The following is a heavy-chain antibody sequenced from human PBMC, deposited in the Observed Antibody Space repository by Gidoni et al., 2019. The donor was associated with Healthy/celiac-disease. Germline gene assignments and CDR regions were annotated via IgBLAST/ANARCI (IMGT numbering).Heavy chain of an antibody. CDR2: ISAYNGNT. J-gene: IGHJ4*02. CDR3: ARDTSGDFWSGYYTLPFDY. CDR1: GYTFTSYG. D-gene: IGHD3-3*01. Sequence: QVQLVQSGAEVKKPGASVKVSCKASGYTFTSYGISWVRQAPGQGLEWMGWISAYNGNTNYAQKLQGRVTMTTDTSTSTAYMELRSLRSDDTAVYYCARDTSGDFWSGYYTLPFDYWGQGTLVTVSS. V-gene: IGHV1-18*01.